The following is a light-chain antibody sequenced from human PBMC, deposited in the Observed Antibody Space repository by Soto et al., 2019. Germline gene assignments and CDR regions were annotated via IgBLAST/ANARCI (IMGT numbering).Light chain of an antibody. Sequence: QSVLTQPASVSGSPGQSITISCNGTSSDVGGYNHVSWYQQYPGKAPKVIIYELSNRPSGISNRFSGSKSGNTASLTISGLQAEDEADYYCSSYTSSSTLLYVFGTGTKVTVL. CDR2: ELS. V-gene: IGLV2-14*01. CDR1: SSDVGGYNH. CDR3: SSYTSSSTLLYV. J-gene: IGLJ1*01.